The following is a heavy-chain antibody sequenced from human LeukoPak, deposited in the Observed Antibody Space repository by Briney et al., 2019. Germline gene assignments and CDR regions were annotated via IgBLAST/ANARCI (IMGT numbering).Heavy chain of an antibody. CDR3: AKEPASILWWWPDY. CDR1: GFTFRSYG. V-gene: IGHV3-30*18. D-gene: IGHD2-21*01. CDR2: ISYDGSNK. Sequence: PGRSLRLSCASSGFTFRSYGMHWVRQAPGKGLEGVAVISYDGSNKYYADSVKGRFTISRDNSKNTLYLKMNSLRAEDTAVYYCAKEPASILWWWPDYWGQGTLVTVSS. J-gene: IGHJ4*02.